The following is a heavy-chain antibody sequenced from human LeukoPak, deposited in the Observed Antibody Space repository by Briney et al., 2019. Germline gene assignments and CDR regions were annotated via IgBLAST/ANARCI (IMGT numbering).Heavy chain of an antibody. J-gene: IGHJ4*02. Sequence: ASVKVSCKASGYTFTSYDINWVRQATGQGLEWMGWMNPNSGNTGYAQKFQGRVTITRNTSISTAYMELSSLRSEDTAVYYCAREITMVRGAPDYWGQGTLVTVSS. CDR2: MNPNSGNT. CDR1: GYTFTSYD. V-gene: IGHV1-8*03. D-gene: IGHD3-10*01. CDR3: AREITMVRGAPDY.